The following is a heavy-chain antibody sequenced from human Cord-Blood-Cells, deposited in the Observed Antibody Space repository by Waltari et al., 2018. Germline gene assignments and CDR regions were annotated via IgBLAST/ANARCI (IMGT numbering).Heavy chain of an antibody. CDR2: INHSGST. CDR3: ARHFPDSSGALDAFDI. CDR1: GGSFRGYY. D-gene: IGHD3-22*01. J-gene: IGHJ3*02. Sequence: QVHLQQWGAGLLKPSETLSLTCAVYGGSFRGYYWRWIRHPPGKGLEWIGEINHSGSTNYNPSLKSRVTISVDTSKNQFSLKLSSVTAADTAVYYCARHFPDSSGALDAFDIWGQGTMVTVSS. V-gene: IGHV4-34*01.